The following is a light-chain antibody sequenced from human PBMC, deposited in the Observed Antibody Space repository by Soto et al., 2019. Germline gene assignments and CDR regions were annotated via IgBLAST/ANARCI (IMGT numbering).Light chain of an antibody. CDR1: SSNIGAGYD. Sequence: QSVLTQPPSVSGAPGQRVTISCTGSSSNIGAGYDVHWYQQLPGTAPKLLIYGNSNRPSGVPDRFSGSKSGTSASLAITGLQAGDEADYYCQSYDSSLSALFGTGTKLTVL. V-gene: IGLV1-40*01. CDR3: QSYDSSLSAL. CDR2: GNS. J-gene: IGLJ1*01.